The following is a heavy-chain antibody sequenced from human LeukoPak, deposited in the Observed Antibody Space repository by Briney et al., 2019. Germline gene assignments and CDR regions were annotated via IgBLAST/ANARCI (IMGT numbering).Heavy chain of an antibody. J-gene: IGHJ6*02. V-gene: IGHV3-7*01. CDR1: GFTFSNYW. CDR3: LKIMDV. CDR2: IKKDGSEK. Sequence: PGGSLRLSCAASGFTFSNYWMSWVRQAPGKGLEWVASIKKDGSEKHFVDSVKGRFTISRDNAKNSLYLQMNSLRVEDTAVYYCLKIMDVWGQGTTVTVSS.